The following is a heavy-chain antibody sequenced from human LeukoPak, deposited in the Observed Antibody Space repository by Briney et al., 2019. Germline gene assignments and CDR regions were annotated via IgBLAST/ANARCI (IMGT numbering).Heavy chain of an antibody. V-gene: IGHV3-30-3*01. CDR1: GFTFSSYA. J-gene: IGHJ4*02. Sequence: GRSLRLSCAASGFTFSSYAMHWVRQAPGKGLEWVAVISYDGSNKYYADSVKGRFTISRDNSKNTLYLQMNSLRAEDTAVYYCARDLDIVVVPADRFDYWGQGTLVTVSS. D-gene: IGHD2-2*03. CDR3: ARDLDIVVVPADRFDY. CDR2: ISYDGSNK.